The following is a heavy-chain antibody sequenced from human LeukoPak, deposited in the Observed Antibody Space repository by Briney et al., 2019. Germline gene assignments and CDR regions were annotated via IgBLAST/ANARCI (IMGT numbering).Heavy chain of an antibody. V-gene: IGHV3-53*01. J-gene: IGHJ4*02. Sequence: RPGGSLRLSCAASGFTFSSYAMSWVRQAPGKGLEWVSVIYSGGSTYYADSVKGQFTISRDNSKNTLYLQMNSLRAEDTAVYYCARERSGYELDYWGQGTLVTVSS. CDR2: IYSGGST. CDR1: GFTFSSYA. CDR3: ARERSGYELDY. D-gene: IGHD5-12*01.